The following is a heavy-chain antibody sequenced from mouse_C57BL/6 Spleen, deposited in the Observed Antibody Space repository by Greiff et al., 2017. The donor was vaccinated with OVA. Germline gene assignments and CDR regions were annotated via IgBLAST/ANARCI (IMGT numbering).Heavy chain of an antibody. CDR1: GFNIKDYY. CDR2: IDPEDGET. D-gene: IGHD1-1*01. CDR3: ARALYYYGSSPPMDY. V-gene: IGHV14-2*01. J-gene: IGHJ4*01. Sequence: EVQLKQSGAELVKPGASVKLSCTASGFNIKDYYMHWVKQRTEQGLEWIGRIDPEDGETKYAPKFQGKATIPADTSSNTAYLQLSSLTSEDTAVYYCARALYYYGSSPPMDYWGQGTSVTVSS.